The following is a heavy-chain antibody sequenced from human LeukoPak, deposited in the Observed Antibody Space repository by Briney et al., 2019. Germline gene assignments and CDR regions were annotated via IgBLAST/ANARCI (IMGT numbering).Heavy chain of an antibody. CDR2: ISSSRSYT. V-gene: IGHV3-11*06. CDR1: GFTFSDYY. J-gene: IGHJ6*02. D-gene: IGHD2-2*01. CDR3: ARDCSSTSCYVFWEPGYGMDV. Sequence: GGSLRLSCAASGFTFSDYYMSWIRQAPGKGLEWVSHISSSRSYTNYADSVKGRFTISRDNAKNSLYLQMNSLRAEDTAVYYCARDCSSTSCYVFWEPGYGMDVWGQATTATVSS.